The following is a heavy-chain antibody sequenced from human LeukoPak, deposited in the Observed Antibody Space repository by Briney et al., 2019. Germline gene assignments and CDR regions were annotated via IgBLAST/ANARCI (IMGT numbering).Heavy chain of an antibody. Sequence: ASVTVSCQASGYTFTSYGISSVRPAPGQGLEWMGWISAYNGNTNYAQKLQGRVTMTTDTSTSTDYMELRSLRSDDTAVYYCARDFAKDIVVVPCMDVWGQGTTVTVSS. J-gene: IGHJ6*02. CDR1: GYTFTSYG. CDR2: ISAYNGNT. D-gene: IGHD2-15*01. CDR3: ARDFAKDIVVVPCMDV. V-gene: IGHV1-18*01.